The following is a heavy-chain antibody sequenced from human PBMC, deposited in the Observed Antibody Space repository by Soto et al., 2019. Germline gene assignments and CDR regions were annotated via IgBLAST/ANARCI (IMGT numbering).Heavy chain of an antibody. CDR1: GFTFSTYT. J-gene: IGHJ4*02. Sequence: LRLSCVFSGFTFSTYTMNWVRQAPGKGLEWVSSINGRSNYVYYADSVKGRFTISRDNAKNSLYLQMNRLRAEDTAIYYCAREDGVVGSSSAFDHWGLGTLVTVSS. V-gene: IGHV3-21*01. CDR3: AREDGVVGSSSAFDH. CDR2: INGRSNYV. D-gene: IGHD1-26*01.